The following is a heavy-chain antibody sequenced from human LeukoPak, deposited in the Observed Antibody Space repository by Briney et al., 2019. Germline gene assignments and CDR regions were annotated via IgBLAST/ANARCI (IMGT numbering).Heavy chain of an antibody. D-gene: IGHD3-9*01. Sequence: SETLSLTCTVSDGSINSFYWSWIRQPPGKGLEWIGYIYYSGSTNYNPSLKSRVTISVDTSKNQFSLKLSSVTAADTAVYYCARHGILTGAHFDYWGREPWSPSPQ. J-gene: IGHJ4*02. CDR3: ARHGILTGAHFDY. CDR2: IYYSGST. CDR1: DGSINSFY. V-gene: IGHV4-59*08.